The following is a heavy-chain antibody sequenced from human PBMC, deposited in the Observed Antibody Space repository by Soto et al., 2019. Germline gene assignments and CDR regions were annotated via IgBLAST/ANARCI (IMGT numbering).Heavy chain of an antibody. CDR3: AREYSGYYDSSGYYYYYGMDV. J-gene: IGHJ6*02. Sequence: LRLSCAASGFTFSSYAMHWVRQAPGKGLEWVAVISYDGSNKYYADSVKGRFTISRDNSKNTLYLQMNSLRAEDTAVYYCAREYSGYYDSSGYYYYYGMDVWGQGTTVTVSS. V-gene: IGHV3-30-3*01. D-gene: IGHD3-22*01. CDR1: GFTFSSYA. CDR2: ISYDGSNK.